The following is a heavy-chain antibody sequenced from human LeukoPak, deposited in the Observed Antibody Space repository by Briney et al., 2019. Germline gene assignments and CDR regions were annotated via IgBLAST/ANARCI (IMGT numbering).Heavy chain of an antibody. CDR1: GFTFDDYA. CDR2: ISWNSVRV. V-gene: IGHV3-9*03. J-gene: IGHJ3*02. Sequence: PGGSLRLSCAASGFTFDDYAMHWVRQAPGKGLEWVARISWNSVRVDYADSVKGRFTIARDNAKNSLYLQMNSLRAEDMALYYCVKDMSGSNDAFDIWGQGTMVTVSS. D-gene: IGHD1-26*01. CDR3: VKDMSGSNDAFDI.